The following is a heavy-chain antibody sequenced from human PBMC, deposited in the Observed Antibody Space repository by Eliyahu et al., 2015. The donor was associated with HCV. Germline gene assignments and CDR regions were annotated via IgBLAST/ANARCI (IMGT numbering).Heavy chain of an antibody. D-gene: IGHD6-13*01. Sequence: LEWIGSIYHSGSTYYNPSLKSRLTISADTSKNQFSLRLTSVAAADTAVYYCARGTAAAETWFDPWGQGTLVTVSS. CDR2: IYHSGST. J-gene: IGHJ5*02. V-gene: IGHV4-38-2*02. CDR3: ARGTAAAETWFDP.